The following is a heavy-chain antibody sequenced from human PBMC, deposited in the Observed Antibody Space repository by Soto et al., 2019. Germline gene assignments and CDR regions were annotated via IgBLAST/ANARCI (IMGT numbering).Heavy chain of an antibody. D-gene: IGHD1-26*01. Sequence: SETLSLSCSVSGFSMSNHGWSWIRQSPGRGLEWIGHIYYSGSTNYNPSLSGRITISVGSSKKQFSLRLTSVTPADTAVYFCARDPGGRFDSWGQGTRVTVSS. V-gene: IGHV4-59*11. CDR2: IYYSGST. CDR3: ARDPGGRFDS. CDR1: GFSMSNHG. J-gene: IGHJ4*02.